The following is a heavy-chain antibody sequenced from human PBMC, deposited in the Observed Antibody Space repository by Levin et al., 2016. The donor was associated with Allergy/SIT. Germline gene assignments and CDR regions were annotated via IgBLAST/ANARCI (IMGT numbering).Heavy chain of an antibody. Sequence: WVRQAPGQGLEWMGRIIPILGIANYAQKFQGRVTITADKSTSTAYMELSSLRSEDTAVYYCARENRGPLGDNWNYINPALDYWGQGTLVTVSS. CDR2: IIPILGIA. D-gene: IGHD1-7*01. J-gene: IGHJ4*02. CDR3: ARENRGPLGDNWNYINPALDY. V-gene: IGHV1-69*04.